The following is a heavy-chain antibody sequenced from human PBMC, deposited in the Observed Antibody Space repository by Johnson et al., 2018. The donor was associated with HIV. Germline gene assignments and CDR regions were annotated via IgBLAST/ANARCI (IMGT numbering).Heavy chain of an antibody. Sequence: MQLVESGGGVVQPGRSLRLSCAISGFTFSSYGMHWVRQAPGKGLEWVAVISYDGSNENYADSVKGRFTISRDNSKNTLYLQMESLRADDTALYYCARDKDYGGNHDAFDIWGQGTMVTVSS. V-gene: IGHV3-30*03. J-gene: IGHJ3*02. CDR3: ARDKDYGGNHDAFDI. CDR2: ISYDGSNE. CDR1: GFTFSSYG. D-gene: IGHD4-23*01.